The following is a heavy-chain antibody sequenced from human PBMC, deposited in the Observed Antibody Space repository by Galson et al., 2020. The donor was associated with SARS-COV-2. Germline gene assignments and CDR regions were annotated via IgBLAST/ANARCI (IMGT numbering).Heavy chain of an antibody. D-gene: IGHD4-17*01. J-gene: IGHJ3*02. CDR1: GFTFSGSA. CDR2: IRSKANSYAT. CDR3: TRTDYGDYNDAFDI. V-gene: IGHV3-73*01. Sequence: KVSCAASGFTFSGSAMHWVRQASGKGLEWVGRIRSKANSYATAYAASVKGRFTISRDDSKKTAYLQMNSLKTEDTAVYYCTRTDYGDYNDAFDIWGQGTMVTVSS.